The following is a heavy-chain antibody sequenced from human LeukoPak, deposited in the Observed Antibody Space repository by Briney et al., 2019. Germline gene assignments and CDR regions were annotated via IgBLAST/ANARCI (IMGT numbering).Heavy chain of an antibody. Sequence: SETLSLTCTVSGGSISNDYRNWIRQPPGKGLEWIGYIYYTGNTNYNPSLKSRVTISGDTSKNQFSLRLSSVTAADTAVYYCARASYSYDINGWVPFDYWGQGTLVTVSS. CDR3: ARASYSYDINGWVPFDY. V-gene: IGHV4-59*08. CDR2: IYYTGNT. D-gene: IGHD3-22*01. CDR1: GGSISNDY. J-gene: IGHJ4*02.